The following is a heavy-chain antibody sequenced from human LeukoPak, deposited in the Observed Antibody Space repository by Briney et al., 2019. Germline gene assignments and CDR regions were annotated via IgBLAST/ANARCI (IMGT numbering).Heavy chain of an antibody. Sequence: GGSLRLSCAASGFTVSSSYMSWVRQAPGKGLEWVSLIYSGGTTYYPDSVKGRFTISRDNSKNTLYLQMNSLRAEDTAVYYCARVDANFDYWGQGTLVTVSS. CDR3: ARVDANFDY. V-gene: IGHV3-53*01. J-gene: IGHJ4*02. D-gene: IGHD3/OR15-3a*01. CDR1: GFTVSSSY. CDR2: IYSGGTT.